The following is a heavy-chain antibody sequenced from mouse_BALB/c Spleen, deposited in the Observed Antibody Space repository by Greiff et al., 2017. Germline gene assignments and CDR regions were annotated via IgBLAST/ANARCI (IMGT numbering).Heavy chain of an antibody. J-gene: IGHJ3*01. CDR1: GFSLTSYD. V-gene: IGHV2-9-2*01. Sequence: VQLVESGPGLVAPSQSLSITCTVSGFSLTSYDISWIRQPPGKGLEWLGVIWTGGGTNYNSAFMSRLSISKDNSKSQVFLKMNSLQTDDTAIYYCVRAAWDSSGSAWFAYWGQGTLVTVSA. D-gene: IGHD3-2*01. CDR3: VRAAWDSSGSAWFAY. CDR2: IWTGGGT.